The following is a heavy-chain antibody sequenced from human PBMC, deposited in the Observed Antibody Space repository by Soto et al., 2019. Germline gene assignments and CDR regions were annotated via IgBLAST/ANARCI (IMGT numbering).Heavy chain of an antibody. J-gene: IGHJ4*02. CDR1: GYTFTSYD. CDR2: MNPNSGNT. CDR3: ARERTYYSFGY. D-gene: IGHD1-26*01. Sequence: QVQLVQSGAEVKKPGASVKVSCKASGYTFTSYDINWVRQATGQGLEWMGWMNPNSGNTGYAQKSQXXVPMTRTTPISPAYMALSSRRSEDAAVYYCARERTYYSFGYGGPGTLVSVSS. V-gene: IGHV1-8*01.